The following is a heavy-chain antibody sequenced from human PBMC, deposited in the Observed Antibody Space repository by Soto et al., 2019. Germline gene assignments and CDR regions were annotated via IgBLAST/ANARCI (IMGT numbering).Heavy chain of an antibody. CDR2: ISTYNGNT. Sequence: ASVKVSCKTSGYTFTSHGVSWVRQAPGQGLEWMGWISTYNGNTNYVQKFQGRVTMTTDTSTSTAYMEVRSLRSDDTAFYYCARHQTWNYYFFDFWGQGTLVTVSS. CDR3: ARHQTWNYYFFDF. CDR1: GYTFTSHG. J-gene: IGHJ4*02. D-gene: IGHD1-7*01. V-gene: IGHV1-18*01.